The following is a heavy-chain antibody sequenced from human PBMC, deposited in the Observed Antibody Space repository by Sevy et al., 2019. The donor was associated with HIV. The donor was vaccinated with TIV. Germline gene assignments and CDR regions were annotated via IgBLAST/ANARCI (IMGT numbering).Heavy chain of an antibody. CDR3: AKGLGYYDILTGRNRGDAFDI. D-gene: IGHD3-9*01. CDR2: ISWDGGST. Sequence: GGSLRLSCAASGFTFDDYAMHWVRQAPGKGLEWVSLISWDGGSTYYADSVKGRFTISRDNSKNSLYLQMNSLRAEDTALYYCAKGLGYYDILTGRNRGDAFDIWGQGTMVTVSS. J-gene: IGHJ3*02. V-gene: IGHV3-43D*03. CDR1: GFTFDDYA.